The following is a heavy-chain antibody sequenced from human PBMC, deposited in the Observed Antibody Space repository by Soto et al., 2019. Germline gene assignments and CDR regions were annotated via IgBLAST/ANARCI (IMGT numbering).Heavy chain of an antibody. CDR1: GFTFTSSA. CDR3: AAEDIVVVPAAMSRGYYYYGMDV. D-gene: IGHD2-2*01. CDR2: IVVGSGNT. Sequence: SVKVSFKASGFTFTSSAVQWLRQARGQRLEWIGWIVVGSGNTNYAQKFQERVTITRDMSTSTAYMELSSLRSEDTAVYYCAAEDIVVVPAAMSRGYYYYGMDVWGQGTTVTVSS. J-gene: IGHJ6*02. V-gene: IGHV1-58*01.